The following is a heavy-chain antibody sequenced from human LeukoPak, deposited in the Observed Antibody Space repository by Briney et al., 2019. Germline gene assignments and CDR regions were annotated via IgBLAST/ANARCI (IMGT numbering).Heavy chain of an antibody. Sequence: SGGSLRLSCAASGFTLSRYWMSWVRQAPGKGLEWVSGISGSGVTDYADSVKGRFTISRDNSKNTLYLQMNSLRAEDTAVYYCAKVAHYYGSGSYYEYYFDYWGQGTLVTVSS. D-gene: IGHD3-10*01. CDR3: AKVAHYYGSGSYYEYYFDY. CDR2: ISGSGVT. V-gene: IGHV3-23*01. J-gene: IGHJ4*02. CDR1: GFTLSRYW.